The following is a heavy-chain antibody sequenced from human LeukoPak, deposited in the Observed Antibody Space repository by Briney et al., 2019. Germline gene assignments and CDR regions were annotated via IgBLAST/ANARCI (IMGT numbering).Heavy chain of an antibody. J-gene: IGHJ4*02. CDR2: ISGSGGST. CDR1: GFTFSSYA. V-gene: IGHV3-23*01. CDR3: AKGLDYDFWSGYY. D-gene: IGHD3-3*01. Sequence: GGSLRLSYAASGFTFSSYAMSWVRQAPGKGLEWVSAISGSGGSTYYADSVKGRFTISRDNSKNTLYLQMNSLRAEDTAVYYCAKGLDYDFWSGYYWGQGTLVTVSS.